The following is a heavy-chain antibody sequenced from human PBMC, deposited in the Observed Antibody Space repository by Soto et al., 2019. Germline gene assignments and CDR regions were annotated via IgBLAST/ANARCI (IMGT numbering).Heavy chain of an antibody. CDR1: GGSFSGYY. J-gene: IGHJ4*02. V-gene: IGHV4-34*01. D-gene: IGHD6-13*01. Sequence: SETLSLTCAVYGGSFSGYYWSWIRQPPGKGLEWIGEINHSGSTNYNPSLKSRVTISVDTSKNQFSLKLSSVTAADTAVYYCARSYGGYSSSGSNGHDYWGQGTLVTVSS. CDR2: INHSGST. CDR3: ARSYGGYSSSGSNGHDY.